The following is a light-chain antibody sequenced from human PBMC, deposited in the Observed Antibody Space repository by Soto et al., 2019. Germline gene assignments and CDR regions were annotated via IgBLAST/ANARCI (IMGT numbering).Light chain of an antibody. CDR3: QQYGSSGT. CDR1: QGVSSSY. Sequence: EIVLTQSPATLSLSPGERATLSCRASQGVSSSYLAWYQRKPGQAPRLLIYDASNRATGIPARFSGSGSGTDFTLTISRLEPEDFAVYYCQQYGSSGTFGQGTKVEI. V-gene: IGKV3-20*01. J-gene: IGKJ1*01. CDR2: DAS.